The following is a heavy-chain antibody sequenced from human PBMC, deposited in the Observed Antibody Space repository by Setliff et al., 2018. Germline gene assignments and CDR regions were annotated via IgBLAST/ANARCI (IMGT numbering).Heavy chain of an antibody. CDR2: IKQDGSEK. Sequence: GGSLRLSCAASGLTFSSYWMSWVRQAPGEGLEWVANIKQDGSEKYYVDSVKGRFTISRDNAKNSLYLQMNSLRAEGTAVYYCARVYGASVWGDYPVDYWGQGTLVTVSS. CDR3: ARVYGASVWGDYPVDY. D-gene: IGHD3-16*02. V-gene: IGHV3-7*03. J-gene: IGHJ4*02. CDR1: GLTFSSYW.